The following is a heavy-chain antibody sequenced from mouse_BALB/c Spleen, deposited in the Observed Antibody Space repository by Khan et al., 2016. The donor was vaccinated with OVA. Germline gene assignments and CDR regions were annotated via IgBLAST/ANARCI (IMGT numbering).Heavy chain of an antibody. CDR2: INSGGHYT. V-gene: IGHV5-6*01. Sequence: EVELVESGGDLVKTGGSLKISCAASGFTFSTYGMSWVRQTPDKRLEWVATINSGGHYTYYIDSVKGRFTISRDNAKNILYLQMTSLRSEDTAMYYCARLAYYYNSEGFAYWGQETLVTVAA. J-gene: IGHJ3*01. CDR3: ARLAYYYNSEGFAY. D-gene: IGHD1-1*02. CDR1: GFTFSTYG.